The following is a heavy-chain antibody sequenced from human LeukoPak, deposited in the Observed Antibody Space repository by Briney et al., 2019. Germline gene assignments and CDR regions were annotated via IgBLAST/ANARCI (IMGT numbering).Heavy chain of an antibody. CDR2: INRSGST. CDR3: ARGLFGANYYYGMDV. V-gene: IGHV4-34*01. CDR1: GGSFSGYY. Sequence: SETLSLTCAVYGGSFSGYYWSWIRQPPGKGLEWIGEINRSGSTNYNPSLKSRVTISVDTSKNQFSLKLSSVTAADTAVYYCARGLFGANYYYGMDVWGQGTTVTVSS. J-gene: IGHJ6*02. D-gene: IGHD2-21*01.